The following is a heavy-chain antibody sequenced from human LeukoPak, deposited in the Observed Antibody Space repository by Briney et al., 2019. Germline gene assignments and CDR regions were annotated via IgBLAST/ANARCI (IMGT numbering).Heavy chain of an antibody. J-gene: IGHJ4*02. Sequence: GGSLRLSCTASGFSFGDYAMSWFRQAPGRGLEWVGFIRSKAHGGATEYAASVKGRFTISGDDSKSIAYLQMNSLKTEDTAVYYCARDRVNWNDGVDYWGQGTLVTVSS. V-gene: IGHV3-49*03. CDR2: IRSKAHGGAT. CDR3: ARDRVNWNDGVDY. CDR1: GFSFGDYA. D-gene: IGHD1-20*01.